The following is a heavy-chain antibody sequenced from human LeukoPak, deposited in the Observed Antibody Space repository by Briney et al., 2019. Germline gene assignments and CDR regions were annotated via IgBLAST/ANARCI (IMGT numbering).Heavy chain of an antibody. V-gene: IGHV4-39*01. J-gene: IGHJ6*04. CDR1: GGSISSSNYY. CDR3: ARRSGYDPLDV. CDR2: IYYSGNT. Sequence: PSETLSLTCTVSGGSISSSNYYWGWIRQPPGTGLEWIGSIYYSGNTYYNPSLKSRVTISVDTSKNQFSLKVNSVTAADTAVYYCARRSGYDPLDVWGKGTTVTISS. D-gene: IGHD5-12*01.